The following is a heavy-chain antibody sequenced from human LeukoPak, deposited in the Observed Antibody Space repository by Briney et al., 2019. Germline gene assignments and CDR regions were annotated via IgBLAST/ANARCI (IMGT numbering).Heavy chain of an antibody. V-gene: IGHV3-30-3*01. Sequence: GGSLRLSCAATGFTFNTFAMHWVRQAPGKGLEWLGLISYDGDKQIYPASVKGRFSFSRDNSNNTLYLQMNHLRPKDTALYYCARESHEGATRAYNWFDPWGQGTLVSVSS. CDR1: GFTFNTFA. J-gene: IGHJ5*02. CDR2: ISYDGDKQ. D-gene: IGHD1-26*01. CDR3: ARESHEGATRAYNWFDP.